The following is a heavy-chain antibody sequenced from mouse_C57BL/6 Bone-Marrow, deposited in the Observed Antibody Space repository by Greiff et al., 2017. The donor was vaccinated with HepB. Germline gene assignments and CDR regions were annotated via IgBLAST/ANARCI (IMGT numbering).Heavy chain of an antibody. CDR1: GYTFTSYG. V-gene: IGHV1-58*01. D-gene: IGHD1-1*01. CDR3: ARSAVYYGSSLFDD. Sequence: EVHLVESGAELVRPGSSVKMSCKTSGYTFTSYGINWVKQRPGQGLEWIGYIYIGNGYTEYNEKFKGKATLTSDTSSSTAYMQLSSLTSEDSAIYFCARSAVYYGSSLFDDWGQGTTLTVSS. CDR2: IYIGNGYT. J-gene: IGHJ2*01.